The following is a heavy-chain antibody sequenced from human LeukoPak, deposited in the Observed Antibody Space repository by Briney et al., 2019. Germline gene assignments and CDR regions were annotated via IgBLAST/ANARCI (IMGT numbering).Heavy chain of an antibody. Sequence: ASVKVSCKASDYTFTNDGISWVRQAPGQGLEWMGWITAYNGNRLYAQRFQGRITLTTDTSTSTSYMELRSLEYDDTAIYYCARDNDKVVDHWGQGTLVTVSS. D-gene: IGHD1-1*01. CDR3: ARDNDKVVDH. J-gene: IGHJ4*01. CDR1: DYTFTNDG. CDR2: ITAYNGNR. V-gene: IGHV1-18*01.